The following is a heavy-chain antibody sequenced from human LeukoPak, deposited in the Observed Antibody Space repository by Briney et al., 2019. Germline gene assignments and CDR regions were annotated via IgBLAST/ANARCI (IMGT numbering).Heavy chain of an antibody. J-gene: IGHJ2*01. V-gene: IGHV3-48*01. D-gene: IGHD4-17*01. CDR1: GFSFSSSN. Sequence: GGSLRLSCAASGFSFSSSNMNWVRQAPGKGLEWVSYISSGSSTRYYADSVEGRFTISRDNAMNSLYLQMNSLRAEDTAVYFCAREDYNDSGWYFDLWGRGTLVTVSS. CDR2: ISSGSSTR. CDR3: AREDYNDSGWYFDL.